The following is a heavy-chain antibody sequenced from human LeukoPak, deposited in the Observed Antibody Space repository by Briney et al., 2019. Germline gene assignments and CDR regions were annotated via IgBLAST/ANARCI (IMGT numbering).Heavy chain of an antibody. Sequence: GGSPRLSCAASGFTFSSYAMSGVRQAPGKGLEWVSAISGSGGSTYYADSVKGRFTISRDNSKNTLYLQMNSLRAEDTAVYYCAKSLRSTVVTLGDWGQGTLVTVSS. CDR2: ISGSGGST. D-gene: IGHD4-23*01. CDR1: GFTFSSYA. V-gene: IGHV3-23*01. J-gene: IGHJ4*02. CDR3: AKSLRSTVVTLGD.